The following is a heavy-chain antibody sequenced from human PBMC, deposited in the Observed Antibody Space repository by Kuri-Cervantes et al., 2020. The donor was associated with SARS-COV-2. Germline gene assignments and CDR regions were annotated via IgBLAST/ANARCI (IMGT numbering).Heavy chain of an antibody. Sequence: GGSLRLSCAASGFTFSSVGMHWVRRAPGKGLEWVALISYDGRSTFYAYSVKGRFTISRDNSKNTLYLQMNSLRAEDTAVYYCARDYSSWYKGPFDYWGQGTLVTVSS. J-gene: IGHJ4*02. CDR3: ARDYSSWYKGPFDY. D-gene: IGHD6-13*01. CDR1: GFTFSSVG. CDR2: ISYDGRST. V-gene: IGHV3-30*03.